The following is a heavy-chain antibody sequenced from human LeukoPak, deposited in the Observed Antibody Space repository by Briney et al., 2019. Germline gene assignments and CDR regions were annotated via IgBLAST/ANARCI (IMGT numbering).Heavy chain of an antibody. Sequence: ASVKVSCKVSGYTLTELSMHWVRQAPGKGLEWMGGFDPEDGETIYAQKFQGRVTMTEDTSTDTAYMELSSLRSEDTAVYYCATGVVVVAATPTLLDYWGQGTLVTVSS. CDR3: ATGVVVVAATPTLLDY. D-gene: IGHD2-15*01. CDR2: FDPEDGET. J-gene: IGHJ4*02. CDR1: GYTLTELS. V-gene: IGHV1-24*01.